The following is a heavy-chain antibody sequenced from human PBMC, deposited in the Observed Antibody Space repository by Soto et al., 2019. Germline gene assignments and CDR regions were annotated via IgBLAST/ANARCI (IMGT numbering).Heavy chain of an antibody. Sequence: QVQLQESGPGLVKPSQTLSLTCTVSGGSISSADYYWSWIRQPPGKGLEWIGYIYYSGSTYYNPPLKSRVTISGDTSKNQFALKLSSVTAADTAVYYCARQRFPYGMDVWGQGTTVTVSS. D-gene: IGHD5-12*01. CDR2: IYYSGST. V-gene: IGHV4-30-4*01. CDR3: ARQRFPYGMDV. J-gene: IGHJ6*02. CDR1: GGSISSADYY.